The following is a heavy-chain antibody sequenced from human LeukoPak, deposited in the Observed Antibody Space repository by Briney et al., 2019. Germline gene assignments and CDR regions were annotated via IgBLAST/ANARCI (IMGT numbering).Heavy chain of an antibody. J-gene: IGHJ4*02. CDR2: IKPDGTEK. CDR1: GFVFSNYW. V-gene: IGHV3-7*01. CDR3: ARGGNASWDY. Sequence: GGSLRLSCAASGFVFSNYWMSWVRQAPGKGLEWVANIKPDGTEKYYVDSLRGRFTISRDNTKNSLYLQMSSLRVEDTAVYYCARGGNASWDYWGQGALVTVSS.